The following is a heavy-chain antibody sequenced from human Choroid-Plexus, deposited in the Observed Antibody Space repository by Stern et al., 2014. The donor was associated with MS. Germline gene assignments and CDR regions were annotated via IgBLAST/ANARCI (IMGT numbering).Heavy chain of an antibody. CDR2: VSYDGSNK. CDR3: AKDRQYLTYFFDH. CDR1: GFTFGSCA. V-gene: IGHV3-30*18. J-gene: IGHJ5*02. Sequence: VQLVESGGGVVQPGRPLRLPCAASGFTFGSCAMHWVRQAPGKGLEWVAGVSYDGSNKYYADSVKGRFTISRDNSQNTLYMQMSSLRPEDTAVYYCAKDRQYLTYFFDHWGQGSLVTVSS. D-gene: IGHD2/OR15-2a*01.